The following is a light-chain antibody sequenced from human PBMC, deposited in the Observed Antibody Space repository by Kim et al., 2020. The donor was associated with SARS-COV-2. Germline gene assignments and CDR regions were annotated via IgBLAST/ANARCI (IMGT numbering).Light chain of an antibody. CDR2: GAS. CDR3: QQYNNWPLT. CDR1: QSVSSN. V-gene: IGKV3-15*01. Sequence: EIVMTQSPATLPVSPGERATLSLSCRASQSVSSNLAWYQQKSGQAPRLLIYGASTRATGIPARFSGSGSGTEFTLTISSLQSEDFAVYYCQQYNNWPLTFGGGTKVDIK. J-gene: IGKJ4*01.